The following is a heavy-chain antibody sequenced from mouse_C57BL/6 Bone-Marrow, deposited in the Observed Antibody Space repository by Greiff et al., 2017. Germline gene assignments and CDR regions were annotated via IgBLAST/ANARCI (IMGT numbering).Heavy chain of an antibody. V-gene: IGHV5-4*01. CDR2: ISDGGSYT. CDR3: ARDLISPSY. CDR1: GFTFSSYA. J-gene: IGHJ3*01. D-gene: IGHD1-1*01. Sequence: EVKLMESGGGLVKPGGSLKLSCAASGFTFSSYAMSWVRQTPEKRLEWVATISDGGSYTYYPDNVKGRFTISRDNAKNNLYLQMSHLKSEDTAMYYCARDLISPSYWGQGTLVTVSA.